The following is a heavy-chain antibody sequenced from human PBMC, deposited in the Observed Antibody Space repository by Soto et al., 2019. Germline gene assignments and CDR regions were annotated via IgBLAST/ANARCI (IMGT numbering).Heavy chain of an antibody. V-gene: IGHV4-34*01. CDR2: INHSGST. D-gene: IGHD1-7*01. CDR3: ARGGYNWNYVWGGHTSNWFDP. Sequence: SETLSLTCAVYGGSFSGYYWSWIRQPPGKGLEWIGEINHSGSTNYNPSLKSRVTISVDTSKNQFSLKLSSVTAADTAVYYCARGGYNWNYVWGGHTSNWFDPRGQGTLVTVSS. CDR1: GGSFSGYY. J-gene: IGHJ5*02.